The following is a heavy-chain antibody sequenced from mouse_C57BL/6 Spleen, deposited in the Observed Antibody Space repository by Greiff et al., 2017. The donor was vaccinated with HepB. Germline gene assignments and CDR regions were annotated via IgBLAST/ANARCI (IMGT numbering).Heavy chain of an antibody. CDR3: ARSVRDYDGRYYFDY. J-gene: IGHJ2*01. V-gene: IGHV1-76*01. D-gene: IGHD2-4*01. Sequence: QVQLQQSGAELVRPGASVKLSCKASGYTFTDYYINWVKQRPGQGLEWIARIYPGSGNTYYNEKFKGKATLTAEKSSSTAYMQLSSLTSEDSAVYFCARSVRDYDGRYYFDYWGQGTTLTVSS. CDR1: GYTFTDYY. CDR2: IYPGSGNT.